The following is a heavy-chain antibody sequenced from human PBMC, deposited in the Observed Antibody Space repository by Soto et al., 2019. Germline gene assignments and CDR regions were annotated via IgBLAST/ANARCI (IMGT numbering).Heavy chain of an antibody. CDR1: GLTITGKKY. Sequence: GGSLRLSCAALGLTITGKKYMSWVRQAPGRGLEWVSALYDVDGTYYADSVKGRCTISRDSSKTIVFLQMTNLGPDDTAVYYCATWLLREHAYDIWGLGTTVT. D-gene: IGHD2-15*01. J-gene: IGHJ3*02. CDR2: LYDVDGT. V-gene: IGHV3-53*01. CDR3: ATWLLREHAYDI.